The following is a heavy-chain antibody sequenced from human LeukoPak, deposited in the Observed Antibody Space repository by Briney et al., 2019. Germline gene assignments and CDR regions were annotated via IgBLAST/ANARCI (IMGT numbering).Heavy chain of an antibody. CDR2: INPNSGGT. Sequence: GASVKVSCKASGYTFTGYYVHWVRQAPGQGLEWMGWINPNSGGTNYAQKFQGRVTMTRDTSISTAYMELSRLRSDDTAVYYCARPIEGITGTMSGFDPWGQGTLVTVSS. CDR1: GYTFTGYY. D-gene: IGHD1-20*01. CDR3: ARPIEGITGTMSGFDP. V-gene: IGHV1-2*02. J-gene: IGHJ5*02.